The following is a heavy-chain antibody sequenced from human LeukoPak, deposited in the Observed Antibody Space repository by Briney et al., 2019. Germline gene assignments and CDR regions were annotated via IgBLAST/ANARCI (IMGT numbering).Heavy chain of an antibody. V-gene: IGHV4-34*01. CDR2: INHSGST. Sequence: SETLSLTCAVYGGSFSGYYWSWIRQPPGKGLEWIREINHSGSTNYNPSLKSRVTISVDTSKNQFSLKLSSVTAADTAVYYCARAARGSPFDYWGQGTLVTVSS. D-gene: IGHD6-6*01. CDR3: ARAARGSPFDY. J-gene: IGHJ4*02. CDR1: GGSFSGYY.